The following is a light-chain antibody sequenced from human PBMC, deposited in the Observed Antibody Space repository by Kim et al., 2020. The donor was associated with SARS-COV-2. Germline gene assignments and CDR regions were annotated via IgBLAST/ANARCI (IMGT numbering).Light chain of an antibody. CDR1: SLGNYY. CDR2: GKY. CDR3: NSRDSSGDHVI. Sequence: ALGQTVTLTCQGDSLGNYYATWYQQRPGQAPILVLFGKYNRPSGIPDRFSGSGSGNTASLTITGAQAEDEADYYCNSRDSSGDHVIFGGGTQLTVL. J-gene: IGLJ2*01. V-gene: IGLV3-19*01.